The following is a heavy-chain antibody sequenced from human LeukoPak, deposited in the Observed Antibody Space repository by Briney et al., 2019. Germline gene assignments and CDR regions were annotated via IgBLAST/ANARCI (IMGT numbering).Heavy chain of an antibody. D-gene: IGHD3-16*01. CDR1: GFTFTSSA. J-gene: IGHJ6*03. CDR2: IVVGSGNT. CDR3: ARAAGSWPLDVWGYYYYMDV. Sequence: ASVKVSCKASGFTFTSSAMQWVRQARGQRLEWIGWIVVGSGNTNYAQKFQERVTITRDISTSTAYMELSSLRSEDTAVYYCARAAGSWPLDVWGYYYYMDVWGKGTTVTISS. V-gene: IGHV1-58*02.